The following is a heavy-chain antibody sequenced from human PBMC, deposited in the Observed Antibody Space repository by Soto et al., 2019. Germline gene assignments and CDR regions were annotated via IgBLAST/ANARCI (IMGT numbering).Heavy chain of an antibody. J-gene: IGHJ6*02. Sequence: QVQLQESGPGLVKPSETLSLTCTVSGGSISSYYWSWIRQPPGKGLEWIGYIYYSGSTNYNPSLKSRVTIAVDTSKNQFSLKLSSVTAADTAVYYCARDFSLVADRPYGMDVWGQGTTVTVSS. CDR2: IYYSGST. V-gene: IGHV4-59*01. CDR3: ARDFSLVADRPYGMDV. CDR1: GGSISSYY. D-gene: IGHD5-12*01.